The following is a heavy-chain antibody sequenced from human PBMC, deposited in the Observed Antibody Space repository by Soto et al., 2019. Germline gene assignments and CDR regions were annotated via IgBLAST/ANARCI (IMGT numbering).Heavy chain of an antibody. CDR3: ARGGYSSGCQKVDYYKYGMDV. J-gene: IGHJ6*02. CDR1: GDSVSSNSAA. CDR2: TYYRSKWYN. D-gene: IGHD6-19*01. V-gene: IGHV6-1*01. Sequence: SQTLSLTCAISGDSVSSNSAAWNWISQSPSRGLEWLGRTYYRSKWYNDYAVSVNSRITINPDTSKNQFSLQLNSVTPEDTAVYYCARGGYSSGCQKVDYYKYGMDVWGQGSRVTVS.